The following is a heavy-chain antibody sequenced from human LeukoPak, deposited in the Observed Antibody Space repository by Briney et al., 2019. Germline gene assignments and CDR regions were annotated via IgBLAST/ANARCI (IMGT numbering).Heavy chain of an antibody. V-gene: IGHV4-59*08. CDR1: GGSISSYY. Sequence: SETLSLTCTVSGGSISSYYWSWIRQPPGKGLEWIGYMYYSGSTKYNPSLKSRVTISVDTSKNQFSLKLSSATAADTAVYYCARRNYGMDVRGQGTTVTVSS. J-gene: IGHJ6*02. CDR3: ARRNYGMDV. CDR2: MYYSGST.